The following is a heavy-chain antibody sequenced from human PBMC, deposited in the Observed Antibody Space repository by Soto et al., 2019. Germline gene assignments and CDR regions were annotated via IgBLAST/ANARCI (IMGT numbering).Heavy chain of an antibody. V-gene: IGHV4-59*04. CDR1: GGSISSYY. CDR3: ARGIAVAGYYYYYGMEV. Sequence: SETLSLTCTVSGGSISSYYWSWIRQPPGKGLEWIGYIYYSGSTYYNPSLKSRVTISVDTSKNQFSLKLSSVTAADTAVYYCARGIAVAGYYYYYGMEVWGQGTTVTVSS. J-gene: IGHJ6*02. D-gene: IGHD6-19*01. CDR2: IYYSGST.